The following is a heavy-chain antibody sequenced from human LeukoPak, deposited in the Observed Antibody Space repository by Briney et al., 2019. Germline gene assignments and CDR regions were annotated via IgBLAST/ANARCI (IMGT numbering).Heavy chain of an antibody. J-gene: IGHJ4*02. V-gene: IGHV1-2*02. CDR2: INPNSGGT. CDR3: ARNGAWGSYRLHDF. D-gene: IGHD3-16*02. Sequence: ASVKVSCKASGYTFTGYHMHWERQAPGQGLEWMGWINPNSGGTNYAQKFQGRVTMTRDTSVSTAYMELTNLISDDTAVYYCARNGAWGSYRLHDFWGQGTLVTVSS. CDR1: GYTFTGYH.